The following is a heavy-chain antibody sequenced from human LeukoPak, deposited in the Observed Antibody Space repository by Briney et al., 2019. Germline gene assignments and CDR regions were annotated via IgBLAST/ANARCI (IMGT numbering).Heavy chain of an antibody. J-gene: IGHJ4*02. CDR3: AKEGGSYTKFDY. CDR2: ISGSGGST. Sequence: PGGSLRLSCAASGFTFSSYAMSWVRQAQGEGLERVSAISGSGGSTYYADSVKGRFTISRDNSKNTLYLQMNSLRAEDTAVYYCAKEGGSYTKFDYWGQGTLVTVSS. D-gene: IGHD1-26*01. V-gene: IGHV3-23*01. CDR1: GFTFSSYA.